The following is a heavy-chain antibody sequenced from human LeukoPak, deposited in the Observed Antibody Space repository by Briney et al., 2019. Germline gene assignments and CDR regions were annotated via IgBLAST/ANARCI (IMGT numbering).Heavy chain of an antibody. Sequence: PSETLSLTCTVSGGSISSYYWSWIRQPPGRGLEWIGYIYYSGSTNYNPSLKSRVTISVDTSKNQFSLKLSSVTAADTAVYYCARGGSYFDYWGQGTLVTVSS. CDR1: GGSISSYY. D-gene: IGHD1-26*01. CDR2: IYYSGST. CDR3: ARGGSYFDY. V-gene: IGHV4-59*08. J-gene: IGHJ4*02.